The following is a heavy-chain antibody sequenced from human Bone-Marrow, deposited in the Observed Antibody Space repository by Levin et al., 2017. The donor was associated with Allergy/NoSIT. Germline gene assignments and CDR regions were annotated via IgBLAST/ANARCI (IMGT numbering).Heavy chain of an antibody. D-gene: IGHD5-24*01. V-gene: IGHV3-30*18. CDR3: AKDHDWGYGYYFDL. CDR1: GFSFSNCG. CDR2: ISYDGSNK. Sequence: QSGGSLRLSCAASGFSFSNCGMHWVRQAPGKGLEWVAVISYDGSNKYYADSVKGRFTISRDNSRNTLYLQMNSLRAEDTALYYCAKDHDWGYGYYFDLWGRGTLVTVSS. J-gene: IGHJ2*01.